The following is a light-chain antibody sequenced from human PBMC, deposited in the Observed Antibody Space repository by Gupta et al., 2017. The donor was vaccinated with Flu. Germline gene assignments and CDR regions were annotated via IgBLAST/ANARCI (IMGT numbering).Light chain of an antibody. CDR2: GKN. CDR1: SLRNYD. Sequence: GQTVRITGQGDSLRNYDATWYQQKTRQATIVVSDGKNNRPSGIPDRFSGASSGNKAALTSTGVQADEEADYDGNARDSSRDHWVFGGGTKVTV. CDR3: NARDSSRDHWV. V-gene: IGLV3-19*01. J-gene: IGLJ3*02.